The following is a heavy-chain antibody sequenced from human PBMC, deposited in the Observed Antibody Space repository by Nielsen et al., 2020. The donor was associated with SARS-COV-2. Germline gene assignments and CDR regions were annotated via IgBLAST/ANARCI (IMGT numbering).Heavy chain of an antibody. J-gene: IGHJ4*02. D-gene: IGHD3-3*01. Sequence: GGSLRLSCAASGFTFDDYAMHWVRQAPGKGLEWVSGISWNSGSIGYADSVKGRFTISRDNSKNTLYLQMNSLRAEDTAVYYCARDGEDKLRFLEWLMDYWGQGTLVTVSS. CDR1: GFTFDDYA. CDR3: ARDGEDKLRFLEWLMDY. V-gene: IGHV3-9*01. CDR2: ISWNSGSI.